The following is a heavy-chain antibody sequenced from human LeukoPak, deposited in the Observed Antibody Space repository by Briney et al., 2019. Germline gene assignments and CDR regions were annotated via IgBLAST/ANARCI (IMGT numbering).Heavy chain of an antibody. CDR1: GYSISGGYY. V-gene: IGHV4-38-2*02. CDR2: IYHSGNT. CDR3: ARADYTGGYFFDS. Sequence: SETLSLTCTVSGYSISGGYYWGWIRQPPGKGLEWIGNIYHSGNTYYNPSLKSRVTISVDTSKNQFSLKLSSVTAADTAVYYCARADYTGGYFFDSWGQGTLVTVSS. J-gene: IGHJ4*02. D-gene: IGHD7-27*01.